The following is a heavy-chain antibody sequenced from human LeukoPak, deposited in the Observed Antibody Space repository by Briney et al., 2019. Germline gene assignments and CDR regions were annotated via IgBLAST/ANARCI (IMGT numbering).Heavy chain of an antibody. CDR1: GYTFTGYY. CDR3: ARDRGSSSRFDP. D-gene: IGHD6-13*01. V-gene: IGHV1-2*02. CDR2: INPNSGGT. Sequence: ASVKVSCKASGYTFTGYYMHWVRQAPGQGLEWMGWINPNSGGTNYAKKFQGRVTMTRDTAISTAYMELSRLRSDDTAVYYCARDRGSSSRFDPWGQGTLVTVSS. J-gene: IGHJ5*02.